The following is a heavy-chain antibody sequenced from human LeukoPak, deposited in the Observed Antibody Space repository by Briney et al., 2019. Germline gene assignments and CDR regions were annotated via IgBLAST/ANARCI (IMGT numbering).Heavy chain of an antibody. V-gene: IGHV3-30*04. CDR1: GFTFSSYA. CDR2: ISYDGSNK. J-gene: IGHJ4*02. D-gene: IGHD5-24*01. CDR3: AKEGRDGYNRIFDY. Sequence: SGGSLRLSCAASGFTFSSYAMHWVRQAPGKGLEWVAVISYDGSNKYYADSVKGRFTTSRDNSRNTLYLQMNSLRAEDTAVYYCAKEGRDGYNRIFDYWGQGTLVTVSS.